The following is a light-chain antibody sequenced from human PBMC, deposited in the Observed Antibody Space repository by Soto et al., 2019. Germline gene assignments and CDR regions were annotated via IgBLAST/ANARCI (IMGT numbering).Light chain of an antibody. CDR1: ESISDY. CDR2: AAS. J-gene: IGKJ1*01. Sequence: EIVLTQSPATLSLSPGERATLSCRASESISDYLAWYQQKPGQAPRLLIYAASSRATGIPARFSGSGSGTDFTPTISSLEPEDCAVYYCQQCSNWPRTFGQGTKVDIK. CDR3: QQCSNWPRT. V-gene: IGKV3-11*01.